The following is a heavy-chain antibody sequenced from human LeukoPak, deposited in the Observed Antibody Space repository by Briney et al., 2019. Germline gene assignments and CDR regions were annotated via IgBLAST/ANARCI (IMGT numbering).Heavy chain of an antibody. CDR1: GFNFSTYA. Sequence: PGGSLRLSCAASGFNFSTYAVNWVRQAPGKGLEWVSAISSSGGTTYYADSVKGRFSISRDNSKNTLNLQVNSLRAEDTAVYYCAKVGRADDYYFNYWGQGTLVTVSS. D-gene: IGHD3-3*01. CDR2: ISSSGGTT. CDR3: AKVGRADDYYFNY. V-gene: IGHV3-23*01. J-gene: IGHJ4*02.